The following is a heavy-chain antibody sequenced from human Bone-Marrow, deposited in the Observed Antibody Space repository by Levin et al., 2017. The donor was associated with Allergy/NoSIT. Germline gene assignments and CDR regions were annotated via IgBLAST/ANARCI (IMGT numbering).Heavy chain of an antibody. CDR3: ARAHYYDSSGYYGGPNWFDP. CDR2: MNPNSGNT. J-gene: IGHJ5*02. CDR1: GYTFTSYD. V-gene: IGHV1-8*01. Sequence: ASVKVSCKASGYTFTSYDINWVRQATGQGLEWMGWMNPNSGNTGYAQKFQGRVTMTRNTSISTAYMELSSLRSEDTAVYYCARAHYYDSSGYYGGPNWFDPWGQGTLVTVSS. D-gene: IGHD3-22*01.